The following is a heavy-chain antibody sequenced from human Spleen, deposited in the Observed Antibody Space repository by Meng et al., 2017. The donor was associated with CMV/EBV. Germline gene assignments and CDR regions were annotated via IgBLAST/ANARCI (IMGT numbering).Heavy chain of an antibody. V-gene: IGHV3-30*02. D-gene: IGHD3-10*01. J-gene: IGHJ4*02. CDR1: GFRFSTSG. CDR2: IRYDGTKN. Sequence: GGSLRLSCVASGFRFSTSGIHWVRQAPGKGLEWVAFIRYDGTKNYYADSVKGRFTISRDNSNSKLYLQMNSLRIDDTAVYYCAKDRGEMGLFDYWGQGTLVTVSS. CDR3: AKDRGEMGLFDY.